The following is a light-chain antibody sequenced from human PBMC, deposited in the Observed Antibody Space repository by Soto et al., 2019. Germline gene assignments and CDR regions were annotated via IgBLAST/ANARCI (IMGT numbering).Light chain of an antibody. CDR2: AAF. CDR1: QGIGND. Sequence: DIQMTQSPSSLSASVGDRVTITCRASQGIGNDLGWYQQKPGKAPKRLIYAAFSLQSGVPSRFSGSGSGTEFPLTINSLQSADFATYYCLQHNSYPLTFGGGTKVEIK. V-gene: IGKV1-17*01. CDR3: LQHNSYPLT. J-gene: IGKJ4*01.